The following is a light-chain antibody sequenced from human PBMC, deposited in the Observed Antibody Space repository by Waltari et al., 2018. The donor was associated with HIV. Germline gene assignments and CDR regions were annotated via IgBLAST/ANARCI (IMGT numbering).Light chain of an antibody. CDR3: MQTLQAPWT. V-gene: IGKV2-28*01. J-gene: IGKJ2*02. CDR2: LNS. Sequence: IVLTQSPLVLPVTRGEPASISCRSSQSLLTSDEYTCLNWYLQKPGQSPRLLIFLNSNRASGVPDRFSGSRSGTDFTLRIARVEAEDGGIYYCMQTLQAPWTFGQGTKVE. CDR1: QSLLTSDEYTC.